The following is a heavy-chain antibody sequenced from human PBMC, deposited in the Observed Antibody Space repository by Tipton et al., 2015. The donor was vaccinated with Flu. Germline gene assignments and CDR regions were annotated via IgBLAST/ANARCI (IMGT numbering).Heavy chain of an antibody. J-gene: IGHJ4*02. CDR3: ARENGGFDY. Sequence: TASGFTFSSYAMHWVRQAPGKGLEYVSAISSNGGSTYYANSVKGRFTISRDNSKNTLYLQMGSLRAEDMAVYYCARENGGFDYWGQGTLVTVSS. V-gene: IGHV3-64*01. D-gene: IGHD1-1*01. CDR2: ISSNGGST. CDR1: GFTFSSYA.